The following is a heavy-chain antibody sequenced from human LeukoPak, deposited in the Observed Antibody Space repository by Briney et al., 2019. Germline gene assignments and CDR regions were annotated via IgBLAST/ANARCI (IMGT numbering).Heavy chain of an antibody. CDR1: GGSFSGYY. D-gene: IGHD5-18*01. CDR3: ARGNVDTAMAGIDY. V-gene: IGHV4-34*01. Sequence: SETLSLTCAVYGGSFSGYYWSWIRQPPGKGLEWIGEINHSGSTNYNPSLKSRVTISVDTSKNQFSLKLSSVTAAGTAVYYCARGNVDTAMAGIDYWGQGTLVTVSS. CDR2: INHSGST. J-gene: IGHJ4*02.